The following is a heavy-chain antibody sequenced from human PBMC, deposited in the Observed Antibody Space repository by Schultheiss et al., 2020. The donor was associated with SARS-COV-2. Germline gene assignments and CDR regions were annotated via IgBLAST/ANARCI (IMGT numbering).Heavy chain of an antibody. CDR1: GGSFSGYY. Sequence: SETLSLTCAVYGGSFSGYYWSWIRQPPGKGLEWIGYIYYSGSTNYNPSLKSRVTISVDTSKNQFSLKLSSVTAADTAVYYCARGQRWLQLVDYWGQGTLVTVSS. D-gene: IGHD5-24*01. V-gene: IGHV4-59*01. J-gene: IGHJ4*02. CDR2: IYYSGST. CDR3: ARGQRWLQLVDY.